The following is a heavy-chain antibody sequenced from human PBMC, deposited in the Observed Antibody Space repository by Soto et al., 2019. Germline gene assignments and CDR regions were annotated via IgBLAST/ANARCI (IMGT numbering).Heavy chain of an antibody. CDR3: ARDRVAVAPPTADPPPLGY. CDR1: GFTFSSYA. D-gene: IGHD6-19*01. CDR2: ISYDGSNK. Sequence: GGSLRLSCAASGFTFSSYAMHWVRQAPGKGLEWVAVISYDGSNKYYADSVKGRFTISRDNSKNTLYLQMNSLRAEDTAVYYCARDRVAVAPPTADPPPLGYWGQGTLVTVSS. J-gene: IGHJ4*02. V-gene: IGHV3-30-3*01.